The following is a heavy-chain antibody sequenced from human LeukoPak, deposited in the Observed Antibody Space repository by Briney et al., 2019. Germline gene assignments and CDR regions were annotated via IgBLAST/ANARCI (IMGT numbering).Heavy chain of an antibody. V-gene: IGHV3-30*18. CDR3: AKDGGYSYGLGYYFDY. CDR1: GFTFSSYG. J-gene: IGHJ4*02. CDR2: ISYDGSNK. D-gene: IGHD5-18*01. Sequence: PGGSLRLSCAASGFTFSSYGMHWVRQAPGKGLERVAVISYDGSNKYYADSVKGRFTISRDNSKNTLYLQMNSLRAEDTAVYYCAKDGGYSYGLGYYFDYWGQGTLVTVSS.